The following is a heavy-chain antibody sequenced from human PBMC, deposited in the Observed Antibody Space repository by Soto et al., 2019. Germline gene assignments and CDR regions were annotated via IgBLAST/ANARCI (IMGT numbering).Heavy chain of an antibody. V-gene: IGHV4-39*01. D-gene: IGHD6-19*01. CDR3: ARQTWQWLVLDYYYGMDV. J-gene: IGHJ6*02. CDR2: ISYSGST. Sequence: SETLSLTCTVSGGSISSSSYYWGWIRQPPGKGLEWIGCISYSGSTYSNPSLKSRVTISVDTSKNQFSLKVSSVTAADTAVYYFARQTWQWLVLDYYYGMDVWGQGTTVTVSS. CDR1: GGSISSSSYY.